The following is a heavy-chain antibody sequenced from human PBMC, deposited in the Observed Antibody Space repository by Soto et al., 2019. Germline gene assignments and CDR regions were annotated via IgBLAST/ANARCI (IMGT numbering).Heavy chain of an antibody. CDR2: ISYDGSNK. CDR3: AKSFFGVVYWFDP. V-gene: IGHV3-30*18. D-gene: IGHD3-3*01. Sequence: GGSLRLSCAASGFTFSSYGMHWVRQAPGKGLEWVAVISYDGSNKYYADSVKGRFTISRDNSKNTLHLQMNSLRAEDTAVYYCAKSFFGVVYWFDPWGQGTLVTVSS. J-gene: IGHJ5*02. CDR1: GFTFSSYG.